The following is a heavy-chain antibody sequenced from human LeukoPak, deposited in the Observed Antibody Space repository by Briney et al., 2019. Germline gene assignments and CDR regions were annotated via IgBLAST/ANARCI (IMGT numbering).Heavy chain of an antibody. V-gene: IGHV4-59*08. J-gene: IGHJ4*02. D-gene: IGHD5-24*01. CDR3: ARGARAGYNLEPFDY. Sequence: SETLSLTCTVSGGSISSYYWSWIRQPPGKGLEWIGYTYYSGSTKYNPSLKSRVTISVDTSKNQFSLKLRSVTAADTAVYYCARGARAGYNLEPFDYWGQGTLVTVSS. CDR1: GGSISSYY. CDR2: TYYSGST.